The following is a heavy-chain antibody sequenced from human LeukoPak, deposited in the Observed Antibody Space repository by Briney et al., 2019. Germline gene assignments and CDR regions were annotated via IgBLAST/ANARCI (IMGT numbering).Heavy chain of an antibody. J-gene: IGHJ4*02. CDR3: ARETPYYYDSSGYWI. CDR2: IYYSGST. V-gene: IGHV4-59*12. D-gene: IGHD3-22*01. CDR1: GGSISSYY. Sequence: SETLSLTCTVSGGSISSYYWSWTRQPPGKGLEWIGYIYYSGSTNYNPSLKSRVTISVDTSKNQFSLKLSSVTAADTAVYYCARETPYYYDSSGYWIWGQGTLVTVSS.